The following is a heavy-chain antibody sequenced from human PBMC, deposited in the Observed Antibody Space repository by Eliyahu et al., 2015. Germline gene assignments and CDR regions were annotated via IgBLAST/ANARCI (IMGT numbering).Heavy chain of an antibody. Sequence: QAQLVQSGAEVKKPGASVKVSCKASGYSFSSYYIHWVRQAPRRGLEWMGLLNSFGGTTFYAQNFHGRVTVTRDTSTSTVYMELTSLKSDDTALYYCAISRGGYYFDDWGQGALVTVSS. CDR3: AISRGGYYFDD. J-gene: IGHJ4*02. V-gene: IGHV1-46*03. CDR2: LNSFGGTT. CDR1: GYSFSSYY. D-gene: IGHD2-15*01.